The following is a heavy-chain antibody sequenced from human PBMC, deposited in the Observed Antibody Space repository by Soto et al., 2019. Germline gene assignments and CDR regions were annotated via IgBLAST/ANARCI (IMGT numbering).Heavy chain of an antibody. CDR2: ISAYNGNT. CDR1: GYTFTSYG. CDR3: ARHEQFYYYYYGMDV. D-gene: IGHD4-4*01. Sequence: ASVKVSCKASGYTFTSYGISWVRQAPGQGLEWMGWISAYNGNTNYAQKLQGRVTMTTDTSTSTAYMELRSLRSDDTAVYYCARHEQFYYYYYGMDVWGQGTAVTVSS. J-gene: IGHJ6*02. V-gene: IGHV1-18*04.